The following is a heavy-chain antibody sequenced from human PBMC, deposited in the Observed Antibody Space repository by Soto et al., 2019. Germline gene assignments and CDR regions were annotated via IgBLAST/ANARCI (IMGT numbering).Heavy chain of an antibody. Sequence: QMQLQESGSRLVKPSQTLSLTCAVSGGSISSGGYSWSWIRQPPGKGLEWIGYIYHSGSTYYNPALDSRGTISVDRSKNQFSLKLSSVTAADTAVYYCASAGGLGAVAADYWGQGTLVTVSS. CDR1: GGSISSGGYS. CDR3: ASAGGLGAVAADY. D-gene: IGHD6-19*01. V-gene: IGHV4-30-2*01. J-gene: IGHJ4*02. CDR2: IYHSGST.